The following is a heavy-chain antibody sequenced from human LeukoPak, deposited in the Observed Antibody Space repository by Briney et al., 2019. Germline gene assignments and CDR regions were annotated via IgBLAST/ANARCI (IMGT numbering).Heavy chain of an antibody. CDR3: ARHYGSGTYPLDY. J-gene: IGHJ4*02. D-gene: IGHD3-10*01. Sequence: PSETLSLTCSVSGGSISSYYWSWIRQPAGKGLEWIGRIYTSGSTNYNPSLKSRVTISVDTSKNQFSLKLTSVTAADTAVYYCARHYGSGTYPLDYWGQGTLVTVSS. CDR1: GGSISSYY. V-gene: IGHV4-4*07. CDR2: IYTSGST.